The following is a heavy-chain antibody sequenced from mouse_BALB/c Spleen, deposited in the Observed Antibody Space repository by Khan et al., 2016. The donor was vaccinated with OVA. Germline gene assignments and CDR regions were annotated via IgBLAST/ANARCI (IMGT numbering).Heavy chain of an antibody. CDR3: ARAYYGNYREAMDY. Sequence: VELVESGPDLVAPSQSLSITCTVSGFSLTGFGVNWVRQPPGKGLEWLGMIWGDGSTDYNSALKSRLNLSKDNSKSQVFLKMNSLQTNDTARYYCARAYYGNYREAMDYWGQGTSVTVSS. V-gene: IGHV2-6-7*01. CDR2: IWGDGST. J-gene: IGHJ4*01. D-gene: IGHD2-10*01. CDR1: GFSLTGFG.